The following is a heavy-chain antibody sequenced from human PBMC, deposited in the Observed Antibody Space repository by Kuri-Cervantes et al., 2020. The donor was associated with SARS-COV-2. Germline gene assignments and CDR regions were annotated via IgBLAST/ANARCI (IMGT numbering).Heavy chain of an antibody. Sequence: GESLKISCGASGFTFSHYAMSWFRQAPGKGLEWVSTITISGLSTHYADSVKGRFTISRDNSKNTVCLQMNSLRADDTAVYYCAKIAGYNSGWYDDWGQGTLVTVSS. CDR3: AKIAGYNSGWYDD. V-gene: IGHV3-23*01. J-gene: IGHJ5*02. CDR1: GFTFSHYA. CDR2: ITISGLST. D-gene: IGHD6-19*01.